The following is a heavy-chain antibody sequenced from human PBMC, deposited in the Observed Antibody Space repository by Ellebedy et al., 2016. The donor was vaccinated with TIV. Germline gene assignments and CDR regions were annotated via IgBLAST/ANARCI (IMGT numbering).Heavy chain of an antibody. J-gene: IGHJ5*02. CDR1: GFTFSSYW. Sequence: GGSLRLXXETSGFTFSSYWLNWVRQAPGKGLEWVATIHQTGSQKYYVDSVKGRFTISRDNAKNSLFLQMNSLRVEDTAVYYCARTNWFDAWGQGTLVTVSS. V-gene: IGHV3-7*02. CDR3: ARTNWFDA. CDR2: IHQTGSQK.